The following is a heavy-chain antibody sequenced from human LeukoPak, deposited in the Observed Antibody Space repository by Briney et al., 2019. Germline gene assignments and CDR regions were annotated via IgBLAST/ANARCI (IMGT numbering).Heavy chain of an antibody. CDR1: GSSFTSYW. CDR2: IYPGDSDT. D-gene: IGHD3-10*01. V-gene: IGHV5-51*01. Sequence: GESLKISCQGSGSSFTSYWIGWVRQMPGKGLEWMGIIYPGDSDTRYSPSFQGQVTFSADRSISTAYLQWSSLKASDTAMYYCARGVNYYYGSGSYYNGAVGYWGQGTLVTVSS. J-gene: IGHJ4*02. CDR3: ARGVNYYYGSGSYYNGAVGY.